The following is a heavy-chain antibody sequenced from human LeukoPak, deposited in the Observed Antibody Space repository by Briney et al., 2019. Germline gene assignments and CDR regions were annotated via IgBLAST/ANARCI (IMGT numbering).Heavy chain of an antibody. CDR2: ITSSSSTI. Sequence: GGSLTLSCAASGFTFSTYSMNWVRQAPGKGLEWVSYITSSSSTIYYADSVRGRFTISRDNAKNSLYLQMNSLRDEDTAVYYCARVDWMIGAFDIWGQGTMVTVSS. D-gene: IGHD3-22*01. V-gene: IGHV3-48*02. CDR1: GFTFSTYS. J-gene: IGHJ3*02. CDR3: ARVDWMIGAFDI.